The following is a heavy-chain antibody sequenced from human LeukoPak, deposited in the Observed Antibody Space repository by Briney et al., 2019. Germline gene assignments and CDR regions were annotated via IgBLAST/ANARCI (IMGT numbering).Heavy chain of an antibody. J-gene: IGHJ3*02. V-gene: IGHV4-31*03. Sequence: PSETLSLTCTVSGGSISSGGYYWSWIRQHPGKGLEWIGYIYYSGSTYYNPSLKSRVTISVDTSKNQFSLKLSSVTAADTAVYYCATTWIQLMAGAFDIWGQGTMVTVSS. D-gene: IGHD5-18*01. CDR3: ATTWIQLMAGAFDI. CDR2: IYYSGST. CDR1: GGSISSGGYY.